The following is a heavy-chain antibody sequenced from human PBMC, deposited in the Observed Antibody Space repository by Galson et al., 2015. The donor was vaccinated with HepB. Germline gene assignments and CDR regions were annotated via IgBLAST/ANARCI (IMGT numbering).Heavy chain of an antibody. D-gene: IGHD3-16*01. J-gene: IGHJ2*01. V-gene: IGHV3-66*01. CDR1: GFTFSSYA. CDR2: IYSDGST. Sequence: SLRLSCAASGFTFSSYAMTWVRQAPGKGLEWVSVIYSDGSTYYADSVKGRFTISRDNAKNSLYLQMNSLRDGDTAVYYCARGITNYWYLDLWGRGTLVTVSS. CDR3: ARGITNYWYLDL.